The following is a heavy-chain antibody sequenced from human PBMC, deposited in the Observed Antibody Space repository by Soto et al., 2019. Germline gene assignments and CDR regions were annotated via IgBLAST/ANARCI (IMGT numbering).Heavy chain of an antibody. CDR3: SRNPSSHSTGWYYFDY. CDR2: INAGNGNT. J-gene: IGHJ4*02. D-gene: IGHD6-19*01. Sequence: ASVKVSCKASGYTFTSYAMHWVRQAPGQGLEWMGWINAGNGNTKYSQKFQGRVTITRETSASTVYMELSSLRSEGTAVYYCSRNPSSHSTGWYYFDYWGQGTLVTVS. CDR1: GYTFTSYA. V-gene: IGHV1-3*01.